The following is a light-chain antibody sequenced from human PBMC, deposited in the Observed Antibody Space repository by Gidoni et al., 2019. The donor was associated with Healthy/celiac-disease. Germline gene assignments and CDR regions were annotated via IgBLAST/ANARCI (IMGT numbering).Light chain of an antibody. V-gene: IGKV3-20*01. CDR1: QSVSSSY. CDR3: QQYGSSPLT. J-gene: IGKJ3*01. CDR2: GAS. Sequence: IVLTQSPGTLSLSPGERATLSCRASQSVSSSYLAWYQQKPGQAPRLLIYGASSRATGIPDRFRGSGSGTDFTLTISRLEPEDFAVYYCQQYGSSPLTFGPGTKVDIK.